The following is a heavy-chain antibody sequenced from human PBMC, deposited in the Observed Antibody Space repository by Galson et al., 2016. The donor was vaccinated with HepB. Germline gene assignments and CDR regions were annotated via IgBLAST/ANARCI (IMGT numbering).Heavy chain of an antibody. CDR3: TRGTLGTTASMAFDY. D-gene: IGHD1-26*01. J-gene: IGHJ4*02. CDR1: GGSISDNSW. V-gene: IGHV4-4*02. Sequence: SETLSLTCAVSGGSISDNSWWTWVRQSPGEGLEWIGEIYQTGTAHYNPSFTSRATISVDKSKNQISLRLGSVTAADTAVYYCTRGTLGTTASMAFDYWGQGTLVSVSS. CDR2: IYQTGTA.